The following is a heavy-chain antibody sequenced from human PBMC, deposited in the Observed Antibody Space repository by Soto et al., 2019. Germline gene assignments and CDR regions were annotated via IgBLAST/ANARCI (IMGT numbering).Heavy chain of an antibody. V-gene: IGHV3-33*01. D-gene: IGHD2-21*02. CDR3: ASQATVTAYYYYNMDV. CDR2: IWYDGSNK. Sequence: LGGSLRLSCAASGFTFSSYGMHWVRQAPGKGLEWVAVIWYDGSNKYYADSVKGRFTISRDNSKNTLYLQMNSLRAEDTAVYYCASQATVTAYYYYNMDVWGKGTTVTVSS. J-gene: IGHJ6*03. CDR1: GFTFSSYG.